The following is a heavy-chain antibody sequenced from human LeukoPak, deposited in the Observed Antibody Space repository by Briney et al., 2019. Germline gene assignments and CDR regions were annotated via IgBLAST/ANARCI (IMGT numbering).Heavy chain of an antibody. Sequence: GGSLRLSCAASGFTFSSYGMHWVRQAPGKGLEGVAFIRYDGSNKYYADSVKGRFTISRDNSKNTLYLQMNSLRAEDTAVYYCAKLHTTGTPNGDYWGQGTLVTVSS. CDR2: IRYDGSNK. D-gene: IGHD1-1*01. V-gene: IGHV3-30*02. CDR3: AKLHTTGTPNGDY. J-gene: IGHJ4*02. CDR1: GFTFSSYG.